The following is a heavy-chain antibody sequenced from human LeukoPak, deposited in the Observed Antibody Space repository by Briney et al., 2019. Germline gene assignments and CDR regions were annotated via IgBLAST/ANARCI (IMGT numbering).Heavy chain of an antibody. D-gene: IGHD7-27*01. Sequence: GGSLRFSCAASGFTFSTYTINWVRQAPGKGLEWVSSIGTSTSSIYYADSVKGRFTISRDNAENSLYLQMNSLRAEDTAVYYCARDMGIIPYYCYYMDVWGKGNTVTVSS. V-gene: IGHV3-21*01. CDR1: GFTFSTYT. J-gene: IGHJ6*03. CDR3: ARDMGIIPYYCYYMDV. CDR2: IGTSTSSI.